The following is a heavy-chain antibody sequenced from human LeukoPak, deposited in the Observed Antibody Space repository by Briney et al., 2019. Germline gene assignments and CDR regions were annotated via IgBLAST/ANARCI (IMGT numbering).Heavy chain of an antibody. Sequence: SETLSLTCTVSGGSISSYYWSWIRQPPGKGLEWIGYIYYSGSTSYNPSLKGRVTISVDTSKNQFSLKLSSVTAADTAVYYCARGMVRGFYYYYGMDVWGQGTTVTVSS. CDR1: GGSISSYY. CDR2: IYYSGST. V-gene: IGHV4-59*12. J-gene: IGHJ6*02. CDR3: ARGMVRGFYYYYGMDV. D-gene: IGHD3-10*01.